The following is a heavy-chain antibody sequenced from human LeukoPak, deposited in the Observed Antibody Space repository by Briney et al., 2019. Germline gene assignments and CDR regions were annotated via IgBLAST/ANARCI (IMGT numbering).Heavy chain of an antibody. Sequence: PSETLSLTCAVYGGSFSGYYWSWIGQPPGKGMEWIGEINHSGSTNYNQSLKSRVTISVDTSKNQFSLKLSSVTAADTAVYYCARAGGYSYGYDYWGQGTLVTVSS. V-gene: IGHV4-34*01. D-gene: IGHD5-18*01. CDR3: ARAGGYSYGYDY. CDR1: GGSFSGYY. J-gene: IGHJ4*02. CDR2: INHSGST.